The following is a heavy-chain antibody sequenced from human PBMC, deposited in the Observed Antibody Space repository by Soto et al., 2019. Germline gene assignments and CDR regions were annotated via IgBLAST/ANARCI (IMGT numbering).Heavy chain of an antibody. D-gene: IGHD6-6*01. Sequence: PVGSLRLSCSASGFTFSSYAMHWVRQAPGKGLEYVSAISSNGGSTYYADSVKGRLTISRDNSKNTLYLQMSSLRAEDTAVYYCVKDPYPPNHSSSSLWSEYWGQGTLVTVSS. CDR3: VKDPYPPNHSSSSLWSEY. V-gene: IGHV3-64D*06. J-gene: IGHJ4*02. CDR1: GFTFSSYA. CDR2: ISSNGGST.